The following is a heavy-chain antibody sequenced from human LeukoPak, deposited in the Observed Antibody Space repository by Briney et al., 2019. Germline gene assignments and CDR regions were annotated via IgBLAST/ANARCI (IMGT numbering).Heavy chain of an antibody. J-gene: IGHJ4*02. CDR3: ARAPSSSPTNYFDY. CDR1: GGSISSGGYY. V-gene: IGHV4-31*03. CDR2: IYYSGST. Sequence: PSQILSLTCTVSGGSISSGGYYWSWIRQHPGKGLEWIGYIYYSGSTYYNPSLKSRVTISVDTSKNQFSLKLSSVTAADTAVYYCARAPSSSPTNYFDYWGQGTLVTVSS. D-gene: IGHD6-6*01.